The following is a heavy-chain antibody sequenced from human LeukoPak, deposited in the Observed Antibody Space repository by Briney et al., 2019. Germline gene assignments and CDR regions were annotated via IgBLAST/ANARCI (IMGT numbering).Heavy chain of an antibody. D-gene: IGHD1-26*01. CDR2: LYYSGST. J-gene: IGHJ4*02. CDR1: GDSISSYY. Sequence: SETLSLTCTVSGDSISSYYWSWIRQPPGKGLEWIGYLYYSGSTNYNPSLQSRVTISVDRSKNQFSLKLTSVTAADTAVYYCARETDILGSTPFDYWGQGTLVTVSS. V-gene: IGHV4-59*01. CDR3: ARETDILGSTPFDY.